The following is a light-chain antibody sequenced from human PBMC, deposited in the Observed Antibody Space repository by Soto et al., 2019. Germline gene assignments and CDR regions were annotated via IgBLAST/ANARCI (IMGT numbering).Light chain of an antibody. Sequence: QSALTQPASVSGFPGQSITISCTGTSSDVGGYNYVSWYQQHPGKAPKLMIYEVSKRPSGVSNRFSGSKSGNTASLTISGLQAEDEADYYCSSYTSSSTQVFGGGTKVTVL. J-gene: IGLJ3*02. CDR1: SSDVGGYNY. V-gene: IGLV2-14*01. CDR2: EVS. CDR3: SSYTSSSTQV.